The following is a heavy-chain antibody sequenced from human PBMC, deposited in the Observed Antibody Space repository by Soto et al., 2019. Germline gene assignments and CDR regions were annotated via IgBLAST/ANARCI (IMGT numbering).Heavy chain of an antibody. J-gene: IGHJ1*01. CDR1: GFTFSSYA. CDR2: ISGSGGST. V-gene: IGHV3-23*01. D-gene: IGHD3-22*01. Sequence: RLSCAASGFTFSSYAMSRVRQAPGKGLEWVSAISGSGGSTYYADSVKGRFTISRDNSKNTLYLQMNSLRAEDTAVYYCARAPSPYYYDSSGYYYQHWGQAPWSPSPQ. CDR3: ARAPSPYYYDSSGYYYQH.